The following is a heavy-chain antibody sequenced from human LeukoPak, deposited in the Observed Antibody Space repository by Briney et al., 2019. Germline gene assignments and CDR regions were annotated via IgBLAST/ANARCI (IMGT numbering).Heavy chain of an antibody. CDR3: ARVLAAAGTVDY. V-gene: IGHV3-53*01. D-gene: IGHD6-13*01. J-gene: IGHJ4*02. CDR1: GFTVSSNY. Sequence: GGSLRLSCAASGFTVSSNYMSWVRQAPGKGLEWVSVIYSGGSTYYADSVKGRFTISRDNSKNTLHLQMNSLRAEDTAVYYCARVLAAAGTVDYWGQGTLITVSS. CDR2: IYSGGST.